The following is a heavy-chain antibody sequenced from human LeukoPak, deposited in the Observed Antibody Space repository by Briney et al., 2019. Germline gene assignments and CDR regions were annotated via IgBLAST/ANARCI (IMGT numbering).Heavy chain of an antibody. V-gene: IGHV4-59*01. CDR2: IYYSGST. Sequence: SETLSLTCTVSGGSISSYYWSWIRQPPGKGLEWIGYIYYSGSTNYNPSLTSRGTISVDTSKNQCSLKLSSVTAADTAVYYCARWDYDFWSGDAFDIWGQGTMVTVSS. CDR3: ARWDYDFWSGDAFDI. D-gene: IGHD3-3*01. CDR1: GGSISSYY. J-gene: IGHJ3*02.